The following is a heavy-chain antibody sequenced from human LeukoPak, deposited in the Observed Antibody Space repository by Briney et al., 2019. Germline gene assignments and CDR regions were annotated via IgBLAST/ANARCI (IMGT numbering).Heavy chain of an antibody. CDR2: IYPSDSHN. CDR3: ARHGTPAAAGSVFDI. D-gene: IGHD6-13*01. Sequence: GESLKISCKGSGYRFSDYWIGWVRPMPGKGLEWMGVIYPSDSHNKYSPSFQGPVTISADKSINTAHLQWSSLKASDTAMYYCARHGTPAAAGSVFDIWGQGTMVTVSS. J-gene: IGHJ3*02. V-gene: IGHV5-51*01. CDR1: GYRFSDYW.